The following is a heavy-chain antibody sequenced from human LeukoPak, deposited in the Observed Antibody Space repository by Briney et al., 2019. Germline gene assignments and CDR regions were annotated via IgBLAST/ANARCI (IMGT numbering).Heavy chain of an antibody. D-gene: IGHD2-2*01. V-gene: IGHV4-59*01. CDR3: TIEECCRCTSCPVHYYYYYYMDV. CDR1: GVSISSYY. Sequence: SETLSLTCTVSGVSISSYYWSWIRQPPGKGLEWIGYIYYSGSTNYNPSLKSRVTISVDTSKNQFSLKLSSVTAADTAVYYWTIEECCRCTSCPVHYYYYYYMDVWGKGTTVTVSS. J-gene: IGHJ6*03. CDR2: IYYSGST.